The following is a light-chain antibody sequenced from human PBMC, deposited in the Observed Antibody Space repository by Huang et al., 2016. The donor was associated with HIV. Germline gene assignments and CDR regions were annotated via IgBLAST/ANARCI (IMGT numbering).Light chain of an antibody. CDR2: EAS. CDR1: QSVITR. J-gene: IGKJ3*01. V-gene: IGKV1-5*03. CDR3: QQYNTFT. Sequence: DIQMTQSPSTLSAAIGDRVTITCRASQSVITRLAWYQQKPGKAPRLLIQEASSLESGVTSRVSGSGSGTEFTLTISSLQPDDSATYSCQQYNTFTFGPGTKVDI.